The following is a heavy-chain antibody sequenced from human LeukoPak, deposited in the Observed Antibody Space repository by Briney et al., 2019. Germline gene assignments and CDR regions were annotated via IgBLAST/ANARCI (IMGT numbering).Heavy chain of an antibody. V-gene: IGHV3-11*06. Sequence: GGSLRLSCAASGFTFSDYYMSWIRQAPGKGLEWVSSISSSSSYIYYADSVKGRFTISRDNAKNSLYLQMNSLRAEDTAVYYCARSLTIFGVVIAGSYPPTDYWGQGTLVTVSS. CDR2: ISSSSSYI. J-gene: IGHJ4*02. CDR3: ARSLTIFGVVIAGSYPPTDY. CDR1: GFTFSDYY. D-gene: IGHD3-3*01.